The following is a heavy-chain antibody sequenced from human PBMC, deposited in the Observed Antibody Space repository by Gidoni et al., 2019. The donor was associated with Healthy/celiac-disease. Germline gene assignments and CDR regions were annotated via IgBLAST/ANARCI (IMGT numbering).Heavy chain of an antibody. D-gene: IGHD2-15*01. CDR2: MNPNSGNT. CDR3: ARGRSIVATKREIDY. CDR1: GYPFPCYD. V-gene: IGHV1-8*01. J-gene: IGHJ4*02. Sequence: QVQLVQSGAEVKKPGASVKVSCKASGYPFPCYDINWVRQATGQGLEWMGWMNPNSGNTGYAQKFQGRVTMTRNTSISTAYMELSSLRSEDTAVYYCARGRSIVATKREIDYWGQGTLVTVSS.